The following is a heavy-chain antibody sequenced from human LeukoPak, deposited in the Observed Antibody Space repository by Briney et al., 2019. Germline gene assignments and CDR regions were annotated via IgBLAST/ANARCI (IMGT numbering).Heavy chain of an antibody. CDR3: TTGEYSSSWYYFDY. D-gene: IGHD6-13*01. CDR1: GFTFNSYW. V-gene: IGHV3-15*07. Sequence: GGSLRLSCAASGFTFNSYWMNWVRQAPGKGLEWVGRIKSKTDGGTTDYAAPVKGRFTISRDDSKNTLYLQMNSLKTEDTAVYYCTTGEYSSSWYYFDYWGQGTLVTVSS. CDR2: IKSKTDGGTT. J-gene: IGHJ4*02.